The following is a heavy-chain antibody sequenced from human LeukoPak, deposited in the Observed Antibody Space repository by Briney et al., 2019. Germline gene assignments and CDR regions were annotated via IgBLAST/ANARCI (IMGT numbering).Heavy chain of an antibody. V-gene: IGHV3-30*04. CDR1: GFTFSSYA. Sequence: GGSLRLSCAASGFTFSSYAMHWVRQAPGKGLEWVAVISYDGTNKYYADSVKGRFTISRDNSKNTLYLQMNSPRAEDTAVYYCAKTAGGWPSPLDYWGQGTLVTVSS. J-gene: IGHJ4*02. CDR3: AKTAGGWPSPLDY. D-gene: IGHD6-19*01. CDR2: ISYDGTNK.